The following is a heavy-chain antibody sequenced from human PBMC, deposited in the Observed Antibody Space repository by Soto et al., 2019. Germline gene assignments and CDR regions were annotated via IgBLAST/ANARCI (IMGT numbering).Heavy chain of an antibody. Sequence: GGFLRLSCAASGFTFSSYAMSWVRQAPGKGLEWVSAISGSGGSTYYADSVKGRFTISRDNSKNTLYLQMNSLRAEDTAVYYCAKVMYSSEDYYYGMDVWGQGTTVTVSS. J-gene: IGHJ6*02. CDR2: ISGSGGST. CDR1: GFTFSSYA. CDR3: AKVMYSSEDYYYGMDV. V-gene: IGHV3-23*01. D-gene: IGHD6-25*01.